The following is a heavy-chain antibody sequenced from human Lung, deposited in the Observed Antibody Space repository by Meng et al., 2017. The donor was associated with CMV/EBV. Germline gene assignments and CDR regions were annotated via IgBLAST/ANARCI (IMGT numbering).Heavy chain of an antibody. D-gene: IGHD2-2*03. CDR2: ISGSGGST. J-gene: IGHJ6*02. Sequence: GGSLRLSXAASGFTFSSYAMSWVRQAPGKGLEWVSAISGSGGSTYYADSVKGRFTISRDNSKNTLYLQMNSLRAEDTAVYYCAKDWVDIVVVPAADVWGQGTTVTVSS. V-gene: IGHV3-23*01. CDR3: AKDWVDIVVVPAADV. CDR1: GFTFSSYA.